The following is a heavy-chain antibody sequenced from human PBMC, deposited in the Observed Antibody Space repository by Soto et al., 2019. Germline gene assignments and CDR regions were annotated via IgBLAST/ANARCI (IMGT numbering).Heavy chain of an antibody. CDR2: IYYSGST. D-gene: IGHD1-7*01. CDR1: GGSISSSSYY. Sequence: SETLSLTCTVSGGSISSSSYYWGWIRQPPGKGLEWIGSIYYSGSTYYNPSLKSRVTISVDTSKNQFSLKLSSVTAADTAVYYCARDWNYVDYYYYGMDVWGQGTTGTVSS. V-gene: IGHV4-39*02. J-gene: IGHJ6*02. CDR3: ARDWNYVDYYYYGMDV.